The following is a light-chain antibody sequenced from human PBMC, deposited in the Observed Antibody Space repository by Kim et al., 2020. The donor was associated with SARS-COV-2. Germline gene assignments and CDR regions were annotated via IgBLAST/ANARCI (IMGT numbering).Light chain of an antibody. CDR1: QSVSSY. V-gene: IGKV3-11*01. CDR2: DAS. Sequence: EIVLTQSPATLSLSPGERATLSCRARQSVSSYLAWYQQKPGQAPRLLIYDASNRATGIPARFSGSGSGTDFTLTISSLEPEDFAVYYCQQRSNWPPLFGGGTKVDIK. CDR3: QQRSNWPPL. J-gene: IGKJ4*01.